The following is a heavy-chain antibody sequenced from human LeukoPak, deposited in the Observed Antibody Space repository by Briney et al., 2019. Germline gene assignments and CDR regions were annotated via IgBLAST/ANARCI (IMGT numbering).Heavy chain of an antibody. CDR1: GGSISSGDYY. V-gene: IGHV4-30-4*01. Sequence: PSETLSLTCTVSGGSISSGDYYWSWIRQPPGKGLEWIGYIYYSGSTYYNPSLKSRLTISVDTSKNQFALKLSSVTAADTAVYYCARYQKWLLDAFDIWGQGTMVTVSS. J-gene: IGHJ3*02. CDR2: IYYSGST. D-gene: IGHD3-22*01. CDR3: ARYQKWLLDAFDI.